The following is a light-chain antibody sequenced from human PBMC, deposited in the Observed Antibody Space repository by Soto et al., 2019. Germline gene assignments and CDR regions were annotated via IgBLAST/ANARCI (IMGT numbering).Light chain of an antibody. J-gene: IGKJ1*01. CDR1: QSVSSK. V-gene: IGKV3D-15*01. CDR2: AAS. Sequence: DIVMTQSPATLSVSPGERATLSCRASQSVSSKLAWYQQKPGQAPRLLIYAASTRATDVPARFSGSGSGTEFTLTISSLQSEDFAVYYCQQYNNWLTWTFGQGTKVEIK. CDR3: QQYNNWLTWT.